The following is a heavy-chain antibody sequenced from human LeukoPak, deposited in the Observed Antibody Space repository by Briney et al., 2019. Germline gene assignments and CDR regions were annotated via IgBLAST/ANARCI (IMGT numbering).Heavy chain of an antibody. V-gene: IGHV4-59*01. D-gene: IGHD2-2*02. CDR1: GGSISSYS. CDR2: IYYSGST. Sequence: SETLSLTCTVSGGSISSYSWSWIRQPPGKGLEWIGHIYYSGSTNYNPSLKSRVTISVDTSKNQFSLKLSSVTAADTAVYYCARVAYCSSSSCYRALDSWGQGTLVTVSS. CDR3: ARVAYCSSSSCYRALDS. J-gene: IGHJ4*02.